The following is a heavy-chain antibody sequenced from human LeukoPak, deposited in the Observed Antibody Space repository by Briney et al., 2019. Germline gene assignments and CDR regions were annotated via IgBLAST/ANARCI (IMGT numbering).Heavy chain of an antibody. CDR1: VYIFTDYY. V-gene: IGHV1-2*02. CDR3: ARDLGSTVIVGGDAFDL. D-gene: IGHD2/OR15-2a*01. CDR2: MNPNSGGT. J-gene: IGHJ3*01. Sequence: ASLCVSSTASVYIFTDYYLHWVRQAPGQGGGWMGWMNPNSGGTNYAQKFQGRITMTGDTSTAYLELSRLRSDDTAVYYCARDLGSTVIVGGDAFDLWGQGTMVTVSS.